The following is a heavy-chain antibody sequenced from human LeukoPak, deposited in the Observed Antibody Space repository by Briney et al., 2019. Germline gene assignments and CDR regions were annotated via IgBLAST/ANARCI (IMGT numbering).Heavy chain of an antibody. V-gene: IGHV4-61*02. Sequence: NSSETLSLTCTVSGGSISSGSYYWSWIRQPAGKGLEWIGRIYTSGSTNYNPSLKSRVTISVDTSKNQFSLKLSSVTAADTAVYYCARGDPQGGYIAAAGFDYWGQGTLVTVSS. CDR3: ARGDPQGGYIAAAGFDY. CDR1: GGSISSGSYY. D-gene: IGHD6-13*01. CDR2: IYTSGST. J-gene: IGHJ4*02.